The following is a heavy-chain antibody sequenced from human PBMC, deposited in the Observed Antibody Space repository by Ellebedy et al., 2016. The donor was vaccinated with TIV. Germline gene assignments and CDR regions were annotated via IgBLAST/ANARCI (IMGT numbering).Heavy chain of an antibody. D-gene: IGHD6-19*01. CDR3: ARDHSAGWFYFDN. CDR1: GYTFTSYG. J-gene: IGHJ4*02. Sequence: ASVKVSCKASGYTFTSYGISWVRQAPGQGLEWMGWISAYNGNTNYAQKLQGRVTMTTDTSTSTAYMELRSLRAEDTAVYYCARDHSAGWFYFDNWGQGTVVTVSS. CDR2: ISAYNGNT. V-gene: IGHV1-18*04.